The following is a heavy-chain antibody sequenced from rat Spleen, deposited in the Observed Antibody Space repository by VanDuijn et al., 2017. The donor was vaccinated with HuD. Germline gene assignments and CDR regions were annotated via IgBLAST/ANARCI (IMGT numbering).Heavy chain of an antibody. CDR2: VSSGGNT. CDR3: ARANRESYAHFDY. CDR1: GFSLTSDG. J-gene: IGHJ2*01. Sequence: QVQLKESGPGLVQPSQTLSLTCTVSGFSLTSDGVSWVRQPPGKGLEWIAAVSSGGNTYYDSTLKSRLSISRDTSKSQVFLKMNSLQTEDTATYYCARANRESYAHFDYWGQGVMVTVSS. V-gene: IGHV2S12*01. D-gene: IGHD1-12*01.